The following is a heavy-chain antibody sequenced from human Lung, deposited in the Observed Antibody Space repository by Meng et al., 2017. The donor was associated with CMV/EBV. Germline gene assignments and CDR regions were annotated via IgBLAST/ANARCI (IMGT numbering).Heavy chain of an antibody. J-gene: IGHJ4*02. V-gene: IGHV1-69*10. D-gene: IGHD3-22*01. Sequence: SVXVSCKASGGTFSSYAISWVRQAPGQGLEWMGGIIPILGIANYAQKFQGRVTITADKSTSTAYMELSSLRSEDTAVYYCARFRVGGYSTDDWGQGTLVTVSS. CDR2: IIPILGIA. CDR3: ARFRVGGYSTDD. CDR1: GGTFSSYA.